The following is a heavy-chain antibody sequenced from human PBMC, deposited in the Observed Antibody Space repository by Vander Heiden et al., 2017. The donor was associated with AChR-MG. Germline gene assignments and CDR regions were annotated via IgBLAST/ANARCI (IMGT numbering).Heavy chain of an antibody. J-gene: IGHJ4*02. D-gene: IGHD3-3*01. V-gene: IGHV3-33*01. CDR2: IWHDGSRQ. Sequence: QAHLVESGGGVVRPGRSLTLSCAASGFSFSTFGMHWVRQAPGKGLEWLAVIWHDGSRQKYAESVKGRFTISRDNSKNTLYLQMNSLRVEDTAVYFCSGNYDYIDDMKDFWGQGTLVSVSS. CDR3: SGNYDYIDDMKDF. CDR1: GFSFSTFG.